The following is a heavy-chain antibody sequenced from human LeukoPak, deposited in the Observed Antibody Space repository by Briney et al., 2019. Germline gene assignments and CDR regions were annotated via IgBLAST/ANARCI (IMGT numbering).Heavy chain of an antibody. CDR1: GGSFSGYF. Sequence: SETLSLTCAVYGGSFSGYFWSWIRQPPGKGLEWIGEINHSGSTNYNPSLKSRVTISVDTSKNQFSLKLSSVTAADTAVYYCARIYCSSTSCYAPPWGQGTLVTVSS. V-gene: IGHV4-34*01. J-gene: IGHJ5*02. CDR3: ARIYCSSTSCYAPP. D-gene: IGHD2-2*01. CDR2: INHSGST.